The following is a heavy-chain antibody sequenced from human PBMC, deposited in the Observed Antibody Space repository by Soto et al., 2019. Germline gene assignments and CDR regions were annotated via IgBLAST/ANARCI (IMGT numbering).Heavy chain of an antibody. D-gene: IGHD4-17*01. V-gene: IGHV4-31*03. CDR2: IYYSGST. CDR3: ARDYADYGGNSDYFDY. Sequence: QVQLQESGPGLVKPSQTLSLTCTVSGGSISSGGYYWSWIRQHPGKGLEWIGYIYYSGSTYYNPSLKSRVTISVDTSKNRFSLKLSSVTAADTAVYYCARDYADYGGNSDYFDYWGQGTLVTVSS. J-gene: IGHJ4*02. CDR1: GGSISSGGYY.